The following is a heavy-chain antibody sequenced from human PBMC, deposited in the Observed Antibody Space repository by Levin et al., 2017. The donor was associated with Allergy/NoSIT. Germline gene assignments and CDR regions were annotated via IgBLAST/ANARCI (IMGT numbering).Heavy chain of an antibody. CDR2: INSDGSST. J-gene: IGHJ6*03. V-gene: IGHV3-74*01. D-gene: IGHD3-10*01. CDR3: ARVGLVGPDMVRGVPFRYYYYYMDV. Sequence: GGSLRLSCAASGFTFSSYWMHWVRQAPGKGLVWVSRINSDGSSTSYADSVKGRFTISRDNAKNTLYLQMNSLRAEDTAVYYCARVGLVGPDMVRGVPFRYYYYYMDVWGKGTTVTVSS. CDR1: GFTFSSYW.